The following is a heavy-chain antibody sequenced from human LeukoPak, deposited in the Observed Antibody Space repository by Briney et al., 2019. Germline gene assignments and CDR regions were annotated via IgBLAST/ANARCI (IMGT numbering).Heavy chain of an antibody. D-gene: IGHD1-1*01. J-gene: IGHJ4*02. Sequence: GASVKVSCKASGYTFINYYMHWVRQAPGQGLEWMGIINPNDGGTAYAQKFRGRVSMTGDTSTSTVYMELTSLISEDTAVYYCARSALSGTGYFDYWGQGTLVTVSS. V-gene: IGHV1-46*01. CDR1: GYTFINYY. CDR3: ARSALSGTGYFDY. CDR2: INPNDGGT.